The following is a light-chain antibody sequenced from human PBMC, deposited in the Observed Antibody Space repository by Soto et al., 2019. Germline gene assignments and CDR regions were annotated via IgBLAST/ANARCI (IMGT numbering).Light chain of an antibody. V-gene: IGLV3-9*01. CDR2: RDV. CDR3: QVLDSSAAAWV. CDR1: NIGSKN. J-gene: IGLJ3*02. Sequence: SYELTQPLSVSVALGQTARITCGGHNIGSKNVHCYQHKPGQATVLVIYRDVNRHSGIPERFSGSNSGNTATLTIRRAQAGDEADYYYQVLDSSAAAWVFGGGTKLTLL.